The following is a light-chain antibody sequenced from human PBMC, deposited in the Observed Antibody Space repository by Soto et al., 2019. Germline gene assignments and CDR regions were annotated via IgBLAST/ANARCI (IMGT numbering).Light chain of an antibody. CDR3: NSHAGSNNVV. CDR1: SSDVGGYNY. J-gene: IGLJ2*01. V-gene: IGLV2-8*01. CDR2: EVN. Sequence: QSALTQPPSASGSPGQSVTISCTGTSSDVGGYNYVSWYQQHPGKAPKLMIYEVNKRPSGVPDRFSGSKSGNTASLTVSGLQAEDEADYYCNSHAGSNNVVFGGGTKLTV.